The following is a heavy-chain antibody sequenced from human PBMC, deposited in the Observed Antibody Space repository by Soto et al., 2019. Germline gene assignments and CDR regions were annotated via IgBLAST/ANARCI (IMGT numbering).Heavy chain of an antibody. CDR1: GFTFSNYW. CDR2: INSDGSVS. CDR3: ARGDCVGVSCYSLAGSFYYYMDA. D-gene: IGHD2-15*01. V-gene: IGHV3-74*03. J-gene: IGHJ6*03. Sequence: EVQLVESGGGLVQPGGSLRLSCAASGFTFSNYWMYWVRQAPGKGLEWVSRINSDGSVSTYADSVKGRLTISRDNVKNTLYLQMDSLRAEDTAVYYCARGDCVGVSCYSLAGSFYYYMDAWGKGTTVTV.